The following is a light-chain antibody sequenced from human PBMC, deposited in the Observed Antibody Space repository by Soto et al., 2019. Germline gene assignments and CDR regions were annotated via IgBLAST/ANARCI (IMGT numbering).Light chain of an antibody. CDR1: SSDVGGYNF. J-gene: IGLJ3*02. CDR2: DVT. Sequence: QSALIQPVSVSGSPGQSITISCTGSSSDVGGYNFVSRYQQHPGKAPKLMIYDVTNRPSGVSNRFSASKSGDTASLTISGLQAEDEADYYCSSYTRTNTLVFGGGTKVTVL. V-gene: IGLV2-14*01. CDR3: SSYTRTNTLV.